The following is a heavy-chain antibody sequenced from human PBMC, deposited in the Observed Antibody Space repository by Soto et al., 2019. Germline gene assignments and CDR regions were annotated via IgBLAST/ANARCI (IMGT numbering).Heavy chain of an antibody. CDR3: ARGFDIVATIDAFDI. CDR2: MNPNSGNT. V-gene: IGHV1-8*01. Sequence: ASVKVSCQASGYTFTSFDINWVRPATGQGLEWMGWMNPNSGNTGFAQKFQGRVTMTRNTSISTAYMELSSLRSEDSSVYYCARGFDIVATIDAFDIWGQGTMVTVSS. J-gene: IGHJ3*02. CDR1: GYTFTSFD. D-gene: IGHD5-12*01.